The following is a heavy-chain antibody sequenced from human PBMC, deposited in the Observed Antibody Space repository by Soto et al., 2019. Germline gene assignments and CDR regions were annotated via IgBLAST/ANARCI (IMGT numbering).Heavy chain of an antibody. J-gene: IGHJ6*02. CDR2: IKQDGSEK. CDR3: ASTASGWYDIDYYGMDV. D-gene: IGHD6-19*01. CDR1: GFTFSSYW. Sequence: GGSLRLSCAASGFTFSSYWISWVRQAPGKGLEWVANIKQDGSEKYYVDSVKGRFTISRDNAKNSLYLQMNSLRAEDTAVYYCASTASGWYDIDYYGMDVWGQGTTVTVSS. V-gene: IGHV3-7*03.